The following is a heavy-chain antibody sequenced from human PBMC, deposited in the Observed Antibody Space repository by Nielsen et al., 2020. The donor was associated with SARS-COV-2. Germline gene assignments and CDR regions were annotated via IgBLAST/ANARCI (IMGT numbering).Heavy chain of an antibody. D-gene: IGHD2-2*01. J-gene: IGHJ6*03. CDR2: IDPSDSYT. Sequence: GGSLRLSCKGSGYSFTSYWISWVRQMPGKGLEWMGRIDPSDSYTNYSPSFQGHVTISADKSISTAYLQWSSLKASDTAMYYCARTNRVVVPAAPFYYYYYMDVWGKGTTVTVSS. CDR1: GYSFTSYW. V-gene: IGHV5-10-1*01. CDR3: ARTNRVVVPAAPFYYYYYMDV.